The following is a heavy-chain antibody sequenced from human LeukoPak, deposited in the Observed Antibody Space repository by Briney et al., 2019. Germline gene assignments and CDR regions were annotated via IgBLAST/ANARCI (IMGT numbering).Heavy chain of an antibody. D-gene: IGHD2-2*01. Sequence: GGSLRLSCAASGFTLTSYNMNWVRQAPGKGLEWVAFIRYDGSNKYYADSVKGRFTISRDNSKNTLYLQMNSLRAEDTAVYYCAKDRESYYCSSTSCYLDYWGQGTLATVSS. CDR2: IRYDGSNK. CDR3: AKDRESYYCSSTSCYLDY. V-gene: IGHV3-30*02. CDR1: GFTLTSYN. J-gene: IGHJ4*02.